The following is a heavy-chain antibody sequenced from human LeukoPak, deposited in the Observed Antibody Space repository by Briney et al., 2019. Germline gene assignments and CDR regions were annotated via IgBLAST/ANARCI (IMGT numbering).Heavy chain of an antibody. Sequence: GGSLRLSCAASGFTFSSSDMHWVRQAPGKGLEWVANIKQDGSEKYYVDSVKGRFTISRDNAKNSLYLQMNSLRAEDTAVYYCARVHTVTWYYYYYYMDVWGKGTTVTVSS. CDR1: GFTFSSSD. V-gene: IGHV3-7*01. CDR2: IKQDGSEK. D-gene: IGHD4-17*01. J-gene: IGHJ6*03. CDR3: ARVHTVTWYYYYYYMDV.